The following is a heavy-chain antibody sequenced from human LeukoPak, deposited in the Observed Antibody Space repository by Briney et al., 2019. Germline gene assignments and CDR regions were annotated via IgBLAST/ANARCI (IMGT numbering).Heavy chain of an antibody. CDR2: ISSSSSYI. D-gene: IGHD5-24*01. Sequence: AGSLRLSCSASGFTLSSYSMNWVRQAPRKGLEWVSSISSSSSYIYYADSVKGRLTISRDNAKNSLYMQMNSLRAEDTAVYYWARDRRDGYRRQWGRGLAFDIWGQGTMVTVSS. CDR3: ARDRRDGYRRQWGRGLAFDI. J-gene: IGHJ3*02. V-gene: IGHV3-21*01. CDR1: GFTLSSYS.